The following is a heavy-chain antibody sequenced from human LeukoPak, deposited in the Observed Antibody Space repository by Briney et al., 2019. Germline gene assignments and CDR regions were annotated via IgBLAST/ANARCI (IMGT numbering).Heavy chain of an antibody. J-gene: IGHJ3*02. CDR1: GGSISSYY. Sequence: ASETLSLTCTVSGGSISSYYWSWIRQPAGKGLEWIGRIYTSGSTNYNPSLKSRVTMSVDTSKKRFSLRLDSVTAADTAVYYCARGFCTSASCYRCAFDIWGQGTVVTVSS. D-gene: IGHD2-2*01. CDR2: IYTSGST. CDR3: ARGFCTSASCYRCAFDI. V-gene: IGHV4-4*07.